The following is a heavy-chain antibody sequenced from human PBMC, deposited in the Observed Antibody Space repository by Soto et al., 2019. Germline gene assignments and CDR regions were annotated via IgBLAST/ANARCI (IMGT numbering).Heavy chain of an antibody. V-gene: IGHV4-39*01. J-gene: IGHJ6*02. CDR1: SGTISSRSHY. CDR3: ARQGRNTRIVLIKHYATDF. CDR2: IDDSGST. D-gene: IGHD1-1*01. Sequence: TLSLTCTVSSGTISSRSHYWAWIRQPPGEGLEWIGVIDDSGSTHYSESLKSRVTISVDTSKNQFSLKVSSVTATDTAVYYCARQGRNTRIVLIKHYATDFWGQGTAVTVSS.